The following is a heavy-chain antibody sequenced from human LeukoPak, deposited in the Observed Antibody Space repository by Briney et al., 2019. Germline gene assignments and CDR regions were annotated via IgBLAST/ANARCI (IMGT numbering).Heavy chain of an antibody. V-gene: IGHV1-46*01. CDR3: ARDRGLNVCPSDY. CDR2: ISPSGGST. Sequence: ASVKVSCKASGYTFTNYYIHWVRQAPGQGLEWMGVISPSGGSTSYAQKFQGRLTMTRDTSTSTVDMELSSLRSGDAAVYYCARDRGLNVCPSDYWGQGTLVIVSS. D-gene: IGHD3-10*01. CDR1: GYTFTNYY. J-gene: IGHJ4*02.